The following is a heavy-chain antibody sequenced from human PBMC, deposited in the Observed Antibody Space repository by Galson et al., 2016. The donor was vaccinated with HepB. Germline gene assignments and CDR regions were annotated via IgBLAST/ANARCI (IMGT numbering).Heavy chain of an antibody. D-gene: IGHD3-10*01. CDR2: ISGSGSNT. CDR1: GFTFSSFA. Sequence: SLRLSCAASGFTFSSFAMSWVRQAPGKGLEWVSGISGSGSNTYYADSVKGRFNISRDRPKNTLHLQMNSLRAEDTAVYYCVRYYGSGTYTFDNWGQGTLVTVSS. V-gene: IGHV3-23*01. J-gene: IGHJ4*02. CDR3: VRYYGSGTYTFDN.